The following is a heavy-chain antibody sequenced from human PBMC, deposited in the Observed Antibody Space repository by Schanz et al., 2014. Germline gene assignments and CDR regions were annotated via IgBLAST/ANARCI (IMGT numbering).Heavy chain of an antibody. D-gene: IGHD3-10*01. Sequence: EVQLVESGGGLVQPRGSLRLSCAASGFPFSNAWMSWVRQAPGKGLEWVSAISGSGGSTVYADSVKGRFTISRDNSNNTVFLQMNSLRAEDTAVYYCAKDFFIGVARGVIISHDAIDIWGQGTKVTVSS. CDR3: AKDFFIGVARGVIISHDAIDI. CDR2: ISGSGGST. CDR1: GFPFSNAW. J-gene: IGHJ3*02. V-gene: IGHV3-23*04.